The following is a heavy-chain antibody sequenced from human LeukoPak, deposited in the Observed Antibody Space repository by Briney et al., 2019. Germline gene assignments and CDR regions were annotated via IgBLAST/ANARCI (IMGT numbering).Heavy chain of an antibody. V-gene: IGHV3-7*01. J-gene: IGHJ4*02. CDR3: AREGTMVRGVIITPPYYFDY. Sequence: GGSLRLSCVASGFTFRSYWMTWVRQAPGQGLEWVANIKQDGSDYYYLDSVRGRFTISRDNSKNTLYLQMNSLRAEDTAVYYCAREGTMVRGVIITPPYYFDYWGQGTLVTVSS. D-gene: IGHD3-10*01. CDR2: IKQDGSDY. CDR1: GFTFRSYW.